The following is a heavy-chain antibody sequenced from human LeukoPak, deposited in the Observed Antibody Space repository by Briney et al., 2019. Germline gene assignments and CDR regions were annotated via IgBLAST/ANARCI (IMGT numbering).Heavy chain of an antibody. CDR3: ARNHDNTGYYDAYFDY. CDR2: IIPMFATV. Sequence: SVKVSCKASGGTFSNYAVNWVRQAPGQGLDWMGGIIPMFATVNYAQKFQGRVTITTDESTNTAYMELSGLRSEDTAVYYCARNHDNTGYYDAYFDYWGQGTLVTVSS. CDR1: GGTFSNYA. D-gene: IGHD3-22*01. V-gene: IGHV1-69*05. J-gene: IGHJ4*02.